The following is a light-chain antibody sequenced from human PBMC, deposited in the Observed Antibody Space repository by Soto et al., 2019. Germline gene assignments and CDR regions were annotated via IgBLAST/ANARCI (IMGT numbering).Light chain of an antibody. Sequence: EIVLTQSPGTLSFSPGERATLYCRSSQSVSSSYLAWYQQKPGQAPRLLIYDVSSRATGIPDRFSGSGSGTDFTLTISRLEPEDFAVYYCQQYGSSPTFGQGTKVEIK. V-gene: IGKV3-20*01. CDR1: QSVSSSY. CDR2: DVS. CDR3: QQYGSSPT. J-gene: IGKJ1*01.